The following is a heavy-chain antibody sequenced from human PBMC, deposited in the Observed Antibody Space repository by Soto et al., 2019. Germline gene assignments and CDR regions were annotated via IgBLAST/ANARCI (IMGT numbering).Heavy chain of an antibody. CDR2: ITGSGDSA. Sequence: EVQLLESGGGLVQPGGSLRLSCAASGFTVNNYAISWVRQAPGKGLEWVSTITGSGDSAYYADSVKGRFIISRDNSKNTLYMQMHSLGAEDSAIYYCAKGRGTNYYDHMDVWGGGTTVTVSS. D-gene: IGHD1-26*01. CDR3: AKGRGTNYYDHMDV. V-gene: IGHV3-23*01. J-gene: IGHJ6*03. CDR1: GFTVNNYA.